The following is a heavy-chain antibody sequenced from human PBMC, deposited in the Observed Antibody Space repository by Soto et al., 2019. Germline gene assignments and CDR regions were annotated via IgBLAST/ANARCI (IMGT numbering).Heavy chain of an antibody. V-gene: IGHV4-30-4*01. D-gene: IGHD4-17*01. CDR1: GASINSGGNYY. CDR3: ARVSGDYVPWFDP. CDR2: IYYSGTT. Sequence: QLQLQESGPGLVKPSQTLSLTCSVSGASINSGGNYYWSWVRQRPGKGLEWIGYIYYSGTTYYNPSLMSRVSISVDSSQIQFSLTLTSVPAADTAVYYCARVSGDYVPWFDPWGQGTLVTVSS. J-gene: IGHJ5*02.